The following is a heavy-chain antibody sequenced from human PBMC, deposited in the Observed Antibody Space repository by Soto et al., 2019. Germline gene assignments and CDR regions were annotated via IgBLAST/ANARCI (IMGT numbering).Heavy chain of an antibody. V-gene: IGHV1-69*13. D-gene: IGHD2-15*01. CDR2: IIPIFGTA. J-gene: IGHJ6*01. CDR1: GCTFSSYA. CDR3: ARDQSSVGYYYYYYGMEV. Sequence: SVKVSCKASGCTFSSYAISWVRQAPGQGLEWMGGIIPIFGTANYAQKFQGRVTITADESTSTAYMELSSLRSEDTAVYYCARDQSSVGYYYYYYGMEVWGQATTVIVSS.